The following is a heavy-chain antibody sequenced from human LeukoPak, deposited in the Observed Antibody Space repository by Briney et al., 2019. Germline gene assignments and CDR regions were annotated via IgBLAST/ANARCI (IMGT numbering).Heavy chain of an antibody. D-gene: IGHD5-24*01. V-gene: IGHV1-8*01. J-gene: IGHJ5*02. CDR1: GYTFTSYD. Sequence: ASVKVSCKASGYTFTSYDINWVRQATGQGPEWMGWMNPNSGNTGYAQKFQGRVTMTRNTSISTAYMELSSLRSEDTAVYYCARGRRWLNGVFDPWGQGTLVTVSS. CDR3: ARGRRWLNGVFDP. CDR2: MNPNSGNT.